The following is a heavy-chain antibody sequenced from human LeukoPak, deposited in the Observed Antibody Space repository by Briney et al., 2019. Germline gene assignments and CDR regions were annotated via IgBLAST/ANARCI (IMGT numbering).Heavy chain of an antibody. J-gene: IGHJ4*02. Sequence: PGGSLRLSCAASGFTFSSYAMSWVRQAPGKGLEWVSVIYSGGSTYYADSVKGRFTISRDNSKNTLYLQMNSLRAEDTAVYYCARGLRLGELSLDYWGQGTLVTVSS. CDR1: GFTFSSYA. V-gene: IGHV3-53*01. CDR2: IYSGGST. CDR3: ARGLRLGELSLDY. D-gene: IGHD3-16*02.